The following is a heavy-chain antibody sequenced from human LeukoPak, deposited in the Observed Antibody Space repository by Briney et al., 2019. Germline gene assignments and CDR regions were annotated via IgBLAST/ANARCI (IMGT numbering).Heavy chain of an antibody. CDR2: ISDGGDTT. J-gene: IGHJ4*02. V-gene: IGHV3-23*01. Sequence: GGSLRLSCAASGFTFSNNGMTWVRQAPGKGMEWVTGISDGGDTTYDAGSVKGRFTVSRDNSKNILYLQMNSLRAGDTAIYYCAKTQGFFDHSGQGSLVTVFS. CDR1: GFTFSNNG. CDR3: AKTQGFFDH.